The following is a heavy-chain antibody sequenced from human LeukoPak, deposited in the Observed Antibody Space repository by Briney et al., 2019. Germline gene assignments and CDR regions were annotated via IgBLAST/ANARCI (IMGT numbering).Heavy chain of an antibody. J-gene: IGHJ6*02. CDR3: ARDQVDTVNDYYYGMDV. D-gene: IGHD5-18*01. Sequence: GGSLRLSCAASGFTVSSNYMSWVRQAPGKGLEWVSVIYSGGSTYYADSVKGRFTISRDNSKNTLYLQMNSLRAEDTAVYYCARDQVDTVNDYYYGMDVWGQGTTVTVSS. CDR2: IYSGGST. CDR1: GFTVSSNY. V-gene: IGHV3-53*01.